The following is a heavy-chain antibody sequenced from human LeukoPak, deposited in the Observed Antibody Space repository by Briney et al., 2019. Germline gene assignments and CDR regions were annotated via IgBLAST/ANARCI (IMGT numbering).Heavy chain of an antibody. CDR1: GYTFSKFV. J-gene: IGHJ4*02. CDR2: ISVHHGTT. V-gene: IGHV1-18*01. D-gene: IGHD4-17*01. CDR3: ARDLESDEVDYGDVLPGY. Sequence: GASVKVSCKTSGYTFSKFVINWVRQAPGQGLESMGWISVHHGTTHYVEKFHDRLTLTTDTSTKTAYMELKSLTSDDTAVYYCARDLESDEVDYGDVLPGYWGQGTLVTVS.